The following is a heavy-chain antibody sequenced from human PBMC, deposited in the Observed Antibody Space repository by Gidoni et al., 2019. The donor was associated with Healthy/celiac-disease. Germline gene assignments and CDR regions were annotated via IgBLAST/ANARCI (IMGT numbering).Heavy chain of an antibody. CDR3: AKDLGGIAAAGTLDY. J-gene: IGHJ4*02. CDR2: ISWNSGSI. CDR1: GFTFDAYA. D-gene: IGHD6-13*01. Sequence: EVQLVESGGGLVQPGGSLSLSCAASGFTFDAYAMHWVRQAPGKGLEWVSGISWNSGSIGYADSVKGRFTISRDNAKNSLYLQMNSLRAEDTALYYCAKDLGGIAAAGTLDYWGQGTLVTVSS. V-gene: IGHV3-9*01.